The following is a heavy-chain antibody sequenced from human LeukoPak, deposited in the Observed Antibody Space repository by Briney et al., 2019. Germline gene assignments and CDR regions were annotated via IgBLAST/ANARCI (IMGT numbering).Heavy chain of an antibody. D-gene: IGHD3-10*01. CDR2: IYHSGST. CDR1: GYSISSGYY. Sequence: PSETLSLTCAVSGYSISSGYYWGWIRRPPGKGLEWIGSIYHSGSTYYNPSLKSRVTISVDTSKNQFSLKLSSVTAADTAVYYCARRRGCFDYCGQGSLVTVSS. J-gene: IGHJ4*02. V-gene: IGHV4-38-2*01. CDR3: ARRRGCFDY.